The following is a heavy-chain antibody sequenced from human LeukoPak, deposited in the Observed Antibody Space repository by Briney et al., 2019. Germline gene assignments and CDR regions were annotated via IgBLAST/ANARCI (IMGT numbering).Heavy chain of an antibody. V-gene: IGHV1-18*04. Sequence: GASVKVSCKASGYTFTGYYMHWVRQAPGQGLEWMGWISAYNGNTNYAQKLQGRVTMTTDTSTSTAYMELRSLRSDDTAVYYCARTYPDAFDIWGQGTMVTVSS. CDR1: GYTFTGYY. J-gene: IGHJ3*02. CDR2: ISAYNGNT. CDR3: ARTYPDAFDI.